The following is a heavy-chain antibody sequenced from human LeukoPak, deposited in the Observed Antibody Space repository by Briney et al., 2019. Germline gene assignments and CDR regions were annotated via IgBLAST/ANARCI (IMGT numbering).Heavy chain of an antibody. CDR3: ASQYSSSPYYMDV. Sequence: ASVKVSCKASGYTFTGYYMHWVRQAAGQGREWMGWINPNSGGTNYAQKFQGRVTMTRDTSISTAYMELSRLRSDDTAVYYCASQYSSSPYYMDVWGKGTTFTVSS. D-gene: IGHD6-6*01. V-gene: IGHV1-2*02. CDR2: INPNSGGT. CDR1: GYTFTGYY. J-gene: IGHJ6*03.